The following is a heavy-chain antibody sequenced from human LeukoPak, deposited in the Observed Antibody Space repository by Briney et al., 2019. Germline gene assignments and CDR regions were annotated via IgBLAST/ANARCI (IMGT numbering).Heavy chain of an antibody. CDR1: GFTFTNAW. CDR2: IKTKSDGGIT. Sequence: PGRSLRLSCAASGFTFTNAWMTWVRQAPGKGLEWVARIKTKSDGGITDYAAAVKGRFTISRDDSKNTLSLRMNSLKTEDTAMYYCATYMVRGGDPRYWGQGTLVTVSS. CDR3: ATYMVRGGDPRY. V-gene: IGHV3-15*01. J-gene: IGHJ4*02. D-gene: IGHD3-10*01.